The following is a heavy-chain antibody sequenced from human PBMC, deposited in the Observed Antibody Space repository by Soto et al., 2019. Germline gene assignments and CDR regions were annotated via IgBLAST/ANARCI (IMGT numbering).Heavy chain of an antibody. CDR1: GGTFSSYA. J-gene: IGHJ5*02. CDR3: ARRSDNSNYNKWFDP. V-gene: IGHV1-69*13. Sequence: ASVKVSCKASGGTFSSYAISWVRQAPGQGLEWMGGIIPIFGTANYAQKFQGRVTITADESTSTAYMELSSLRSEDTAVYYCARRSDNSNYNKWFDPWGQGTLVTVSS. D-gene: IGHD1-1*01. CDR2: IIPIFGTA.